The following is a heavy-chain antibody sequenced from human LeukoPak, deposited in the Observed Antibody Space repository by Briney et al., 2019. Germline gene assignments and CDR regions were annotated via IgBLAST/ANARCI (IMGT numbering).Heavy chain of an antibody. V-gene: IGHV4-34*01. CDR2: INHSGST. Sequence: SETLSLTCAVYVGSFSGYYWSWIRQPPGKGLEWIGEINHSGSTDYNPSLKSRVTISVDTSKNQFSLKLSSVTAAETAVYFCARGVNNWNIDVFDIWGQGTMVTVSS. CDR1: VGSFSGYY. D-gene: IGHD1/OR15-1a*01. CDR3: ARGVNNWNIDVFDI. J-gene: IGHJ3*02.